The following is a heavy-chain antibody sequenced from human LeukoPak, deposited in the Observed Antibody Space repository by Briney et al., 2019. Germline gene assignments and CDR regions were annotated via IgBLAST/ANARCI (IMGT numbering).Heavy chain of an antibody. V-gene: IGHV1-2*02. Sequence: ASVKVSCKASGYTFTSYYMHWVRQAPGQGLEWMGWINPNSGGTNYAQKFQGRVTMTRDTSISTAYMELSRLRSDDTAVYYCAREFRTTTWSYDAFDLWGQGTMVTVSP. CDR1: GYTFTSYY. D-gene: IGHD1/OR15-1a*01. CDR3: AREFRTTTWSYDAFDL. CDR2: INPNSGGT. J-gene: IGHJ3*01.